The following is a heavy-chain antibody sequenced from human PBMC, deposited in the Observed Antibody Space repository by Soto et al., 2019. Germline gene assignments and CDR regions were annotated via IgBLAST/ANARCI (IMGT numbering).Heavy chain of an antibody. CDR3: ARISIFGQTAYGMDV. CDR2: IYYSGST. D-gene: IGHD3-3*01. CDR1: GGSISSAGYY. J-gene: IGHJ6*01. Sequence: LSLTCSVSGGSISSAGYYWGWVRQSPGKGLEWIGYIYYSGSTFANPSLRSRVPISRDTSKNLFSLKLRSVTAADTAHYYCARISIFGQTAYGMDVWGQGTTVTVSS. V-gene: IGHV4-31*03.